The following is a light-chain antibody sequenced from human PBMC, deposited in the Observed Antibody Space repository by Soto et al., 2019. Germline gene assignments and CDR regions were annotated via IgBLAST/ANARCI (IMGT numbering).Light chain of an antibody. Sequence: DIQMTQSPSTLSETVGDRVTITCRASQSISSWLAWYQQKPGKAPKLLIYDASSLESGVPSRFSGSGSGTEFTLTISSLQPDDFATYYCQQYNSYSWTFGQGTMVDVK. CDR3: QQYNSYSWT. J-gene: IGKJ1*01. CDR2: DAS. V-gene: IGKV1-5*01. CDR1: QSISSW.